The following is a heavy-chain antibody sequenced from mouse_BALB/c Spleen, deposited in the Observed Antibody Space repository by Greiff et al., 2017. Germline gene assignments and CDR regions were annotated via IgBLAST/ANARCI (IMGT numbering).Heavy chain of an antibody. CDR2: IYPSDSYT. Sequence: VQLQQPGAELVRPGASVKLSCKASGYTFTSYWINWVKQRPGQGLEWIGNIYPSDSYTNYNQKFKDKATLTVDKSSSTAYMQLSSPTSEDSAVYYCTRKGRGNYDYWYFDVWGAGTTVTVSS. V-gene: IGHV1-69*02. D-gene: IGHD2-1*01. CDR1: GYTFTSYW. J-gene: IGHJ1*01. CDR3: TRKGRGNYDYWYFDV.